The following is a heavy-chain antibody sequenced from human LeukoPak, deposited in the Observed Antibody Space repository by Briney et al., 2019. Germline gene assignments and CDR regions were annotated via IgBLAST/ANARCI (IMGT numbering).Heavy chain of an antibody. J-gene: IGHJ4*02. CDR1: GFTFSSYA. CDR2: MSGSGYYI. CDR3: ARATYYGSGSYYILVDY. D-gene: IGHD3-10*01. V-gene: IGHV3-21*06. Sequence: GRSLRLSCAASGFTFSSYAMHWVRQVPGRGLEWVSSMSGSGYYIYYADSVKGRFTTSRDNAKNSLYLQMNSLRAEDTAVYYCARATYYGSGSYYILVDYWGQGTLVTVSS.